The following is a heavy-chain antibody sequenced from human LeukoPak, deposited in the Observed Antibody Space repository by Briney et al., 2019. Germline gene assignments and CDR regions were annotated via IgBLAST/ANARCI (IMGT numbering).Heavy chain of an antibody. Sequence: ASVKVSCKASGYTFTAYYIHWVRQAPGHGLEGMGRIDPNNGDTNYAQKFQDRVTMTRDTSMSAAYMEISRLTYDDTAVYYCGRGIQSFDPWGQGTLVTVSS. J-gene: IGHJ5*02. CDR3: GRGIQSFDP. V-gene: IGHV1-2*06. CDR2: IDPNNGDT. CDR1: GYTFTAYY.